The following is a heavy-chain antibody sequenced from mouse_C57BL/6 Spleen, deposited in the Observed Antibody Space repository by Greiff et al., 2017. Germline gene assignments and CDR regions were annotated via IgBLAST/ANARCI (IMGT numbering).Heavy chain of an antibody. CDR1: GFTFTSYW. CDR3: VITTVVSDYYAMDY. V-gene: IGHV1-7*01. CDR2: ISASSGYT. Sequence: VQLQQSGADLAKPGASVKLSCKASGFTFTSYWMPWVQQRPGQGLEWVGSISASSGYTKYQQKFKDKATLTADKSSSTAYMQLSSLTYEDSAVYYCVITTVVSDYYAMDYWGQGTSVTVSS. J-gene: IGHJ4*01. D-gene: IGHD1-1*01.